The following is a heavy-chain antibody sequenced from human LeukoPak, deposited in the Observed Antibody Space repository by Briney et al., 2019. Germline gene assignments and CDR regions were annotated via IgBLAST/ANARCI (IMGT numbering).Heavy chain of an antibody. Sequence: ILPCSKSGVTGSNVDLSWGRNAKRKGLEWVSVIYSGDNTYYVESVKGRFTISRDNSKNTLFLQMNRLRAEDTAVYYCAGRRVLDASFDYWGQGTLVTVSS. CDR2: IYSGDNT. CDR1: GVTGSNVD. CDR3: AGRRVLDASFDY. V-gene: IGHV3-66*02. J-gene: IGHJ4*02. D-gene: IGHD3-16*01.